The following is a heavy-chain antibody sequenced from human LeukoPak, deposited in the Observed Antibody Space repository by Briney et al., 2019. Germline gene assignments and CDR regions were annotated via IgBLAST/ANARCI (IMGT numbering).Heavy chain of an antibody. CDR3: ARADYGGPPYGMDV. D-gene: IGHD4-23*01. V-gene: IGHV3-66*01. J-gene: IGHJ6*02. CDR2: IYSGGST. CDR1: GFTVSSKY. Sequence: GGSLRLSCAASGFTVSSKYMSWVRQAPGKGLEWVSVIYSGGSTYYADSVKGRFTISRDNSKNTLYLQMNSLRAEDTAVYYCARADYGGPPYGMDVWGQGTTVTVSS.